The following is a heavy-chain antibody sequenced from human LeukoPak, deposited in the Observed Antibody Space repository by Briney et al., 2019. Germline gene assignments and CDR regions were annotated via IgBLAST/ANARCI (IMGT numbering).Heavy chain of an antibody. J-gene: IGHJ3*02. Sequence: PGGSLRLSCAASGFTFSNYNMNWVRQAPGKGLEWVSFISNGGGYIYYTDSVKGRFTISRDNSKNTLYLQMNSLRAEDTAVYYCATLDAFDMWGQGTMVTVSS. V-gene: IGHV3-21*01. CDR1: GFTFSNYN. CDR3: ATLDAFDM. CDR2: ISNGGGYI.